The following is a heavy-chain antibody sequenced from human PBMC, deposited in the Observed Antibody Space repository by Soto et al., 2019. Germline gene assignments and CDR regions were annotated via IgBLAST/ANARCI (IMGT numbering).Heavy chain of an antibody. CDR3: ARDRYDSSGYHYYYYYYGMDV. CDR1: GGSISSGVYY. D-gene: IGHD3-22*01. CDR2: IYYSGIT. V-gene: IGHV4-31*03. Sequence: SETLSLTCTVSGGSISSGVYYWSWIRHHPGKGLEWIGYIYYSGITYYNPSLKSRVTISVDTSKNQFSLKLSSVTAADTAVYYCARDRYDSSGYHYYYYYYGMDVWGQGTTVTVSS. J-gene: IGHJ6*02.